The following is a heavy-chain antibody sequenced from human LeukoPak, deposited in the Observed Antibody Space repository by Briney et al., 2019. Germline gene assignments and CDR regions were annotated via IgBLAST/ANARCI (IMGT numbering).Heavy chain of an antibody. J-gene: IGHJ4*02. CDR1: GLIFTDHW. V-gene: IGHV3-7*01. CDR2: IKEDESAK. D-gene: IGHD3-16*01. CDR3: ARAVDVEDY. Sequence: GGSLRLSCVASGLIFTDHWMSWVRQAPGKGLEWVANIKEDESAKFYADSVRGRFTISRDNAKNSLYLQMNNLRVEDTAVYYCARAVDVEDYWGRGTLVTVSS.